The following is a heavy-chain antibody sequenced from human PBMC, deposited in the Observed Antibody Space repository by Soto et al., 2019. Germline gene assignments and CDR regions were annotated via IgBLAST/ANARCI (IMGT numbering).Heavy chain of an antibody. D-gene: IGHD5-18*01. CDR3: ARGPTVTYYYGMDV. CDR1: GGSFSGYY. V-gene: IGHV4-34*01. J-gene: IGHJ6*04. CDR2: INHSGST. Sequence: PSETLSLTCAVYGGSFSGYYWSWIRQPPGKGLEWIGEINHSGSTNYNPSLKSRVTISVDTSKNQFSLKLSSVTAADTAVYYCARGPTVTYYYGMDVWGKGTTVTVSS.